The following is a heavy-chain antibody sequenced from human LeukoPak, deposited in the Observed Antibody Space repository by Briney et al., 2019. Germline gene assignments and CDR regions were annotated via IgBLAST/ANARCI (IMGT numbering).Heavy chain of an antibody. Sequence: PGGSLRLSCAASGFTFSSYSMNWVRQAPGKGLEWVSYISSSSSTTYYADSVKGRFTISRDNAKNSLYLQMNSLRAEDTAVYYCASSPVFCNSTSCSEGFWGQGTLVTVSS. CDR3: ASSPVFCNSTSCSEGF. J-gene: IGHJ4*02. CDR2: ISSSSSTT. CDR1: GFTFSSYS. V-gene: IGHV3-48*01. D-gene: IGHD2-2*01.